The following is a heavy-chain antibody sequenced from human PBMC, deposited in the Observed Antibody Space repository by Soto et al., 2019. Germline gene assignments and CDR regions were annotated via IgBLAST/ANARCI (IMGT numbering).Heavy chain of an antibody. J-gene: IGHJ6*03. V-gene: IGHV1-58*01. CDR2: IAFGSGNT. D-gene: IGHD2-15*01. Sequence: QMQLVQSGPEVRKPGASVKVSCKASGFTFTSSALQWVRQARGQRLEWIGWIAFGSGNTNYALKFQERVTLTRDMSTSTAYMELNSLRSDDTAVYYCAARGGRDYYMYVWGKGTSVTVSS. CDR1: GFTFTSSA. CDR3: AARGGRDYYMYV.